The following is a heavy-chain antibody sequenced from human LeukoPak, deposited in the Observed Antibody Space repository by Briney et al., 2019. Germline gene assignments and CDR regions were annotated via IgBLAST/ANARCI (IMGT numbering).Heavy chain of an antibody. Sequence: ASVKVSCKTSGYTFTDYNMHWVRQAPGQGPEWMGWIDPNRGGTNYAHRFQDRVTINRDTSISTVYMELNNLRSDDTAVYYCARDWDQLVPSKGGPPRYFYFMDVWGKGTSVIVSS. CDR2: IDPNRGGT. V-gene: IGHV1-2*07. CDR3: ARDWDQLVPSKGGPPRYFYFMDV. CDR1: GYTFTDYN. D-gene: IGHD2-15*01. J-gene: IGHJ6*03.